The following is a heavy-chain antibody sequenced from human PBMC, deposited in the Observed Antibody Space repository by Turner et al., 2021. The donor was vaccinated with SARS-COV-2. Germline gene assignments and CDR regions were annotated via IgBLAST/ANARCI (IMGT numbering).Heavy chain of an antibody. J-gene: IGHJ4*02. V-gene: IGHV3-23*01. CDR3: AKDRIVGATMGASRD. D-gene: IGHD1-26*01. CDR2: ISGSGDTT. CDR1: GFPFRGYA. Sequence: VQLLESGGGFEQPGGSLRLSCAASGFPFRGYAMCWVRQAPGKGLEWVSGISGSGDTTYYADSVKGRFTISRDNSKNTMYLQMNSLRAEDTAVYYCAKDRIVGATMGASRDWGQGILVTVSS.